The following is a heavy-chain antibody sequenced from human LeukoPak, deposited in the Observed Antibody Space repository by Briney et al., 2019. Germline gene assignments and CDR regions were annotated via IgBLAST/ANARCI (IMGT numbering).Heavy chain of an antibody. J-gene: IGHJ4*02. CDR2: ISAYNGNT. D-gene: IGHD2-15*01. CDR1: GYTFTSYG. V-gene: IGHV1-18*01. Sequence: GASVKISCKASGYTFTSYGISWVRHAPGQGLEWMGWISAYNGNTKYAQKLQGRVTTTTHTSTSTHSMELRSLRSDDTAVFYGSRDRNSGEADYWGQGTLVTVSS. CDR3: SRDRNSGEADY.